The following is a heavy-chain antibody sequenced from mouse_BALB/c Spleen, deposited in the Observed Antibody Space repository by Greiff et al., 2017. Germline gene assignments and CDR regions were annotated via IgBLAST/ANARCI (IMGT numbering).Heavy chain of an antibody. J-gene: IGHJ4*01. V-gene: IGHV5-17*02. CDR2: ISSGSSTI. CDR3: ARYGNYVYAMDY. D-gene: IGHD2-1*01. CDR1: GFTFSSFG. Sequence: DVMLVESGGGLVQPGGSRKLSCAASGFTFSSFGMHWVRQAPEKGLEWVAYISSGSSTIYYADTVKGRFTISRDNPKNTLFLQMTSLRSEDTAMYYCARYGNYVYAMDYWGQGTSVTVSS.